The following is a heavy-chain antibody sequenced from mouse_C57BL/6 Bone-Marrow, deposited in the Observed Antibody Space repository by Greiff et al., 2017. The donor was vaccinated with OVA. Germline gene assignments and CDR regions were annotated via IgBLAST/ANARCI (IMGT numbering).Heavy chain of an antibody. CDR1: GYTFTDYY. V-gene: IGHV1-75*01. CDR3: ASYYGSSYAFDAMDY. D-gene: IGHD1-1*01. J-gene: IGHJ4*01. Sequence: VQLQESGPELVKPGASVKISCKASGYTFTDYYINWVKQRPGQGLEWIGWIFPGSGSTYYNEKFKGKATLTVDKSSSTAYMLLSSLTSEDSAVYFCASYYGSSYAFDAMDYWGQGTSVTVSS. CDR2: IFPGSGST.